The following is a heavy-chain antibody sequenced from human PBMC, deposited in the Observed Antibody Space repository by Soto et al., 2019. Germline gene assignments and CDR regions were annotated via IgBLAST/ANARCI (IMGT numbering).Heavy chain of an antibody. D-gene: IGHD4-17*01. CDR1: GGTFSSYA. V-gene: IGHV1-69*13. J-gene: IGHJ6*02. CDR3: ARSKPTDYGDYVFRYYYYGMDV. CDR2: IIPIFGTA. Sequence: ASVKVSCKASGGTFSSYAISWVRQAPGQGLEWMGGIIPIFGTANYAQKFQGRVTITADESTSTAYMELSSLRSEDTAVYYCARSKPTDYGDYVFRYYYYGMDVWGQGTTVTVSS.